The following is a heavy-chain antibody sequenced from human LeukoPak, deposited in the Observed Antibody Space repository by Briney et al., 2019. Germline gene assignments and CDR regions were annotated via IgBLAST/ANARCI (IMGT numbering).Heavy chain of an antibody. Sequence: SSETLSLTCAVSGGSISSSNWWSWVRQPPGKGLEWIGEIYHSGSTNYNPSLKSRVTISVDKSKNQFSLKLSSVTAADTAVYYCARHSVGGNRAVGAFDIWGQGTMVTVSS. J-gene: IGHJ3*02. D-gene: IGHD4-23*01. CDR2: IYHSGST. CDR1: GGSISSSNW. V-gene: IGHV4-4*02. CDR3: ARHSVGGNRAVGAFDI.